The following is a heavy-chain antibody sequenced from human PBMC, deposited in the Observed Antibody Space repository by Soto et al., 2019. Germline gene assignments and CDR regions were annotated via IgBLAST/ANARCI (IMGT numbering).Heavy chain of an antibody. J-gene: IGHJ6*04. V-gene: IGHV6-1*01. CDR1: GDSFSTTTAA. CDR3: ARDRLDTDIVSYYYYAMGV. Sequence: LALTCAISGDSFSTTTAAWNVIRQSPSRGLEWLGRTYYRSKWYNDYAVSVKSRITINPDTSKNQFSLQLNSVTPEDTAVYYCARDRLDTDIVSYYYYAMGVWGKGTT. CDR2: TYYRSKWYN. D-gene: IGHD5-18*01.